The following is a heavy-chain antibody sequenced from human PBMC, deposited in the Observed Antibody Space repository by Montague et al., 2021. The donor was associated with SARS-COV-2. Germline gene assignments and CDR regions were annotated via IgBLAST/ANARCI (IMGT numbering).Heavy chain of an antibody. Sequence: SETLSLTCSVSGGSITDRTYYWGCIRQSPGKGLEWIGAINYSGTTYYNPSLKSRVTISLDTAKDQFSLKMPSVTAADTAAYYCARHWGIAAAGNWGQGTLVTVSS. J-gene: IGHJ4*02. V-gene: IGHV4-39*01. CDR1: GGSITDRTYY. CDR3: ARHWGIAAAGN. CDR2: INYSGTT. D-gene: IGHD6-13*01.